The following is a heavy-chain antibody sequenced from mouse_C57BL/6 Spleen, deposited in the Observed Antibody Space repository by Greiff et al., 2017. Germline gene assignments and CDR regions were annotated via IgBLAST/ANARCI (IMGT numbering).Heavy chain of an antibody. CDR2: ISYDGSN. D-gene: IGHD2-3*01. J-gene: IGHJ4*01. CDR1: GYSITSGYY. V-gene: IGHV3-6*01. Sequence: EVQRVESGPGLVKPSQSLSLTCSVTGYSITSGYYWNWIRQFPGNKLEWMGYISYDGSNNYNPSLKNRISITRDTSKTQIFLKLNSVTTEDAATYFCASAYDGYYYAMDYWGQGTSVTVSS. CDR3: ASAYDGYYYAMDY.